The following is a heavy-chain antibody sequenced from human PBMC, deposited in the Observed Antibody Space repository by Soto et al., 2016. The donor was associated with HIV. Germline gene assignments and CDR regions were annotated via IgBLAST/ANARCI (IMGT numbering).Heavy chain of an antibody. CDR1: GGSFSGHY. CDR2: ITHFGRT. D-gene: IGHD2-2*01. V-gene: IGHV4-34*02. CDR3: VRPTTMTSDAFDI. Sequence: QVQLQQWGAGLLKPSETLSLKCAVYGGSFSGHYWSWIRQFPGQGLEWIGEITHFGRTNYNPSLKGRVSLSVDTSKNQFSLKMDSVTAADTAVYYCVRPTTMTSDAFDIWGQGTLAPSLQ. J-gene: IGHJ3*02.